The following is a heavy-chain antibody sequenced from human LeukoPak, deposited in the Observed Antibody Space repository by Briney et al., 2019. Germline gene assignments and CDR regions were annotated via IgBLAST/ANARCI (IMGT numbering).Heavy chain of an antibody. CDR2: INHSGST. V-gene: IGHV4-34*01. Sequence: PSETLSLTCAVYGGSFSGYYWSWIRQPPGKGLEWIGEINHSGSTNYNPSPKSRVTISVDTSKNQFSLKLSSVTVADTAVYYCARDLGPYYDFWSQEGAAFDIWGQGTMVTVSS. CDR1: GGSFSGYY. CDR3: ARDLGPYYDFWSQEGAAFDI. J-gene: IGHJ3*02. D-gene: IGHD3-3*01.